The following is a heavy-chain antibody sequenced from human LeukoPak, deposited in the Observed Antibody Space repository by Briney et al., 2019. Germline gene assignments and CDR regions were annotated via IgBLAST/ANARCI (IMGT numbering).Heavy chain of an antibody. CDR2: INPDNGKT. Sequence: GASVSVSCKASGYSFNSCYIHWVRQAPGQGLTWMGWINPDNGKTKYAPRFQGRVTMTWDTSINTAYVDLSGLRSDDTAVYYCARNEPAVSVVDAFDVWGQGTVVTVSS. CDR3: ARNEPAVSVVDAFDV. J-gene: IGHJ3*01. V-gene: IGHV1-2*02. D-gene: IGHD1-1*01. CDR1: GYSFNSCY.